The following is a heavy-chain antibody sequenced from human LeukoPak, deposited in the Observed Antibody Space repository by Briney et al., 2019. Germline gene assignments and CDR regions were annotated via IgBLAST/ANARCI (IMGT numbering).Heavy chain of an antibody. D-gene: IGHD2-2*01. J-gene: IGHJ3*02. CDR1: GDAISSGDYY. V-gene: IGHV4-30-4*08. CDR2: IYYSGST. CDR3: TRVAWEDTVVVPAAKNAFDI. Sequence: SETLSLTCTASGDAISSGDYYWSWIRQPPGKGLEWIGYIYYSGSTYYNPSLKSRVTISVDTSKNQFSLKLSSVIAADTAVYYCTRVAWEDTVVVPAAKNAFDIWGQGTMVTVSS.